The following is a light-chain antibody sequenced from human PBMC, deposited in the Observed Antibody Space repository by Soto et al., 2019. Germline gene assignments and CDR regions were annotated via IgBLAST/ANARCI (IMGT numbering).Light chain of an antibody. CDR1: QSISSD. CDR2: AAS. V-gene: IGKV1-39*01. J-gene: IGKJ4*01. CDR3: QQSYSTPPT. Sequence: DIQMTQSPSSLSASVGDRVTITCRASQSISSDLNWYQQKPGKAPKLLIYAASSLQSGVPSRFSGSGSGTDFTLTISSLQPEDFATYSCQQSYSTPPTFGGGTKVEIK.